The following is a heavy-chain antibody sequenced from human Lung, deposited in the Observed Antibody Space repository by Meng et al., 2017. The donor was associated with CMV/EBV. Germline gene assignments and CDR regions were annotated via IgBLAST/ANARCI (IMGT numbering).Heavy chain of an antibody. V-gene: IGHV3-7*01. CDR2: ISQDGSEI. D-gene: IGHD2-21*02. CDR3: ARDKGDFTIWFDP. J-gene: IGHJ5*02. Sequence: GESLKISCAAPGFSLSAYWMGWLRQTPGKGLDWVAYISQDGSEIYYVDSVKGRFTISRDNAKNSLFLQMHNLRAEDTAVYHCARDKGDFTIWFDPWDQGTXVTVDS. CDR1: GFSLSAYW.